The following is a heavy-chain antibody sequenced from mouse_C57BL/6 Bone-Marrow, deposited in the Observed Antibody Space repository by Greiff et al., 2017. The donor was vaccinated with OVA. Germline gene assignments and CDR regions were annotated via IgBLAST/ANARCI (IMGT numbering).Heavy chain of an antibody. V-gene: IGHV1-69*01. CDR2: IDPSDSYT. CDR1: GYTFTSYW. D-gene: IGHD4-1*01. J-gene: IGHJ3*01. CDR3: ARMGLGPAWFAY. Sequence: QVQLKQPGAELVMPGASVKLSCKASGYTFTSYWMHWVKQRPGQGLEWIGEIDPSDSYTNYNQKFKGKSTLTVDKSSSTAYMQLSSLTSEDSAVYYCARMGLGPAWFAYWGQGTLVTVSA.